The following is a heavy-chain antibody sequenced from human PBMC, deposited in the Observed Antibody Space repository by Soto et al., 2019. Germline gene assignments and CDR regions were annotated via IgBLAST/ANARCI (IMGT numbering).Heavy chain of an antibody. CDR2: TYYRSKWYN. D-gene: IGHD6-19*01. Sequence: SQTLSLTCAISGDXVSSNSAAWNWIRQSPSRGLEWLGRTYYRSKWYNDYAISVKSRITINPDTSKNQFSLQLNSVTPEDTAVYYCARDEYTSGWYRFDPWGQGILVTVSS. J-gene: IGHJ5*01. V-gene: IGHV6-1*01. CDR1: GDXVSSNSAA. CDR3: ARDEYTSGWYRFDP.